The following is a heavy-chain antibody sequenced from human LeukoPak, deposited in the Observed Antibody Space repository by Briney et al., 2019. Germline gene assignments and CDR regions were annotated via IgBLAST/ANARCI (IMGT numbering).Heavy chain of an antibody. CDR2: MNSDGSTT. Sequence: WGSLRLSCAASGFTFSSYWMHWVRQAPGKGLVWLSRMNSDGSTTNYADSVKGRFTISRDNARNTLYLQMNSLRVEDTAMYFCARDYDYFWGGYRYPFDYWGQGTLVTVSS. J-gene: IGHJ4*02. CDR3: ARDYDYFWGGYRYPFDY. CDR1: GFTFSSYW. D-gene: IGHD3-16*02. V-gene: IGHV3-74*01.